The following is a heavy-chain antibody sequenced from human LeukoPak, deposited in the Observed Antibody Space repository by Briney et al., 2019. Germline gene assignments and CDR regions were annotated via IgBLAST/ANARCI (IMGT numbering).Heavy chain of an antibody. CDR1: GGSFSGYY. V-gene: IGHV4-34*01. D-gene: IGHD3-3*01. CDR3: EKSGYSKDRRDYFDY. CDR2: INHSGST. Sequence: PSETLSLTCAVYGGSFSGYYWSWIRQPPGKGLEWIGEINHSGSTNYNPSLKSRVTISVDTSKNQFSLKLSSVTAADTAVYYCEKSGYSKDRRDYFDYWGQGTLVTVSS. J-gene: IGHJ4*02.